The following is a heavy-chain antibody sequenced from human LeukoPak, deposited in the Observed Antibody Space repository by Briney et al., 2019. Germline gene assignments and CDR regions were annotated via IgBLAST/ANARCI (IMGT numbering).Heavy chain of an antibody. CDR2: IYSGSST. D-gene: IGHD6-19*01. V-gene: IGHV3-53*01. CDR3: ARVRIPEYSGGWYFDY. CDR1: GFSVSSNY. J-gene: IGHJ4*02. Sequence: PGGSLRLSCAASGFSVSSNYMSRVRQAPGMGLEWVSVIYSGSSTNYADSVKGRFTISRDNSKNTLHLQMNSLGAEDTAVYYCARVRIPEYSGGWYFDYWGQGTLVTVSS.